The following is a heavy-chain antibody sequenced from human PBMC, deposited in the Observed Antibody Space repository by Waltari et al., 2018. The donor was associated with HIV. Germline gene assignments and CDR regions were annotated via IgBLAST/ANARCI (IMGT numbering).Heavy chain of an antibody. V-gene: IGHV4-59*02. CDR1: GGSVSSYH. J-gene: IGHJ4*02. Sequence: QVQLPESGPGLVKPSATLSLICNGAGGSVSSYHWSWIRQTPGKGLEWIGNIFHTGSSNLNPALQGRVTIFIDTSKNQFFLRLISVTAADTALYYCARGGTIFGVAGLDCWGPGTMVTVSS. CDR2: IFHTGSS. CDR3: ARGGTIFGVAGLDC. D-gene: IGHD3-3*01.